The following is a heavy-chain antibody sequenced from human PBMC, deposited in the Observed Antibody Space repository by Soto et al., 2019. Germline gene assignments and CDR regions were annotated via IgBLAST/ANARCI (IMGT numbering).Heavy chain of an antibody. J-gene: IGHJ3*02. CDR3: AKDPSKRSIAFDI. D-gene: IGHD4-4*01. CDR2: MSGNGGRI. Sequence: EVQLLESGGGLVQPGGSLRLSCAVSGFTFSNYAMTWARQAPGKGLEWVSLMSGNGGRIVYADSVKGRFTISRDNSKNTLYLQMNILRAEDTAVYYCAKDPSKRSIAFDIWGQGTMVTVS. CDR1: GFTFSNYA. V-gene: IGHV3-23*01.